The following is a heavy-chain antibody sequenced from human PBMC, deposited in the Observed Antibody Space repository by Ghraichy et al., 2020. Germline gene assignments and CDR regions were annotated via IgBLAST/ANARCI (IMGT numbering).Heavy chain of an antibody. D-gene: IGHD3-16*02. J-gene: IGHJ5*02. Sequence: GGSLRLSCAASGFTFSSYAMSWVRQAPGKGLEWVSAISGSDGSTYYADSVKGRFTISRDNSKNTLYLQMNSLRAEDTAVYYCAKDTRLGELSRMGWFDPSGQGTLVTVSS. CDR3: AKDTRLGELSRMGWFDP. CDR1: GFTFSSYA. CDR2: ISGSDGST. V-gene: IGHV3-23*01.